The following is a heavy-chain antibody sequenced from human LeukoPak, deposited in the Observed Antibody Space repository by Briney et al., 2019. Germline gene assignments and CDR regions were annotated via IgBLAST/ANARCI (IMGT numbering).Heavy chain of an antibody. J-gene: IGHJ4*02. D-gene: IGHD6-19*01. V-gene: IGHV4-39*07. CDR1: GGSISSSSYY. CDR3: ARAAGSGWSYYFDY. CDR2: IYYSGST. Sequence: PSETLSLTCTVSGGSISSSSYYWGWIRQPPGKGLEWIGSIYYSGSTYYNPSLKSRVTISVDTSKNQFSLKLSSVTAADTAVYYCARAAGSGWSYYFDYWGQGTLVTVSS.